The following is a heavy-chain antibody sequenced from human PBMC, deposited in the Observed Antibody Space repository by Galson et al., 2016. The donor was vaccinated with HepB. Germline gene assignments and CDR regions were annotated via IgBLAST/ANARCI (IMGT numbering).Heavy chain of an antibody. CDR1: GGSITIGDYY. D-gene: IGHD3-22*01. CDR2: IHYRGST. V-gene: IGHV4-30-4*01. J-gene: IGHJ4*02. CDR3: ARDPRGHYDYDSSGWSYFDD. Sequence: TLSLTCSVSGGSITIGDYYWSWIRQSPGMGLEWIGYIHYRGSTYYNPSLKSRVIISVDTSKNQFSLRLNSVAAADTAVYYCARDPRGHYDYDSSGWSYFDDWGQGARVTVSS.